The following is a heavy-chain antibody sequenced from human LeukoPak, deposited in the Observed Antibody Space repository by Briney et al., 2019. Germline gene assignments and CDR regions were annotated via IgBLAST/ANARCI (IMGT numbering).Heavy chain of an antibody. Sequence: GGSLRLSCAVSGFSVSSNYMHWVRQAPGKGLQWVAVIYGAETANYANSVRGRFTISRDNAENTLYLQMNNLRVEDTALYYCGTMSNYDSGGYYDSWGLGTLVTVSS. V-gene: IGHV3-66*01. J-gene: IGHJ5*01. CDR2: IYGAETA. CDR3: GTMSNYDSGGYYDS. D-gene: IGHD3-22*01. CDR1: GFSVSSNY.